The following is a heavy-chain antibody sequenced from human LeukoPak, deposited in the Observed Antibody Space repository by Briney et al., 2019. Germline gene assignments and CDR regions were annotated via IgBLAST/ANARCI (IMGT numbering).Heavy chain of an antibody. CDR1: GGSISSYY. V-gene: IGHV4-4*07. Sequence: SETLSLTCTVSGGSISSYYWSWIRQPAGKGLEWIGSIYHSGSTYYNPSLKSRVTISVDTSKNQFSLKLSSVTAADTAVYYCARDRSGSYYWGAFDIWGQGTMVTVSS. CDR2: IYHSGST. CDR3: ARDRSGSYYWGAFDI. J-gene: IGHJ3*02. D-gene: IGHD1-26*01.